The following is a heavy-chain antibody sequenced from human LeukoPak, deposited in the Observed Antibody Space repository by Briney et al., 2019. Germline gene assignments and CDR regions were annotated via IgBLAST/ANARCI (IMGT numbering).Heavy chain of an antibody. Sequence: GGSLRLSCAASGFTFSSYSMSWVRQAPGKGLEWGSTIGGSGDKTFYADSVKGRFTISRDNSKNTLYLQMNSLRAEDTAVYYCAKYLWFGVFDYWGQGTLVTVSS. CDR1: GFTFSSYS. D-gene: IGHD3-10*01. V-gene: IGHV3-23*01. CDR3: AKYLWFGVFDY. CDR2: IGGSGDKT. J-gene: IGHJ4*02.